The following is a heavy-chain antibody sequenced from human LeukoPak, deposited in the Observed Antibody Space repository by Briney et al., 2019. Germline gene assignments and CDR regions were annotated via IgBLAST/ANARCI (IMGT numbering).Heavy chain of an antibody. CDR1: GYTFTGYY. J-gene: IGHJ4*02. Sequence: GASVKVSCKASGYTFTGYYMHWVRQAPGQGLEWMGWINPNSGGTNYAQKFQGRVTMTRDTSISTVYMELSRLKSDDTAVYYCARAVPKSIAGAGSFDYWGQGTLVTVSA. D-gene: IGHD6-13*01. V-gene: IGHV1-2*02. CDR2: INPNSGGT. CDR3: ARAVPKSIAGAGSFDY.